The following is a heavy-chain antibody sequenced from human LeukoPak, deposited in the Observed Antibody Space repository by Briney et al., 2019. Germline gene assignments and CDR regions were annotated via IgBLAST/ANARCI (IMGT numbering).Heavy chain of an antibody. Sequence: LPGGSLRLSCAASGFTFSSYAMSWVRQAPGKGLEWVSAISGSGGSTYYADSVKGRFTISRDNSKNTLYLEMNSLRVEDTAVYHCAKDYLVEAQRVYYFDDWGQGTRVTVSS. D-gene: IGHD1-26*01. CDR1: GFTFSSYA. CDR2: ISGSGGST. J-gene: IGHJ4*02. V-gene: IGHV3-23*01. CDR3: AKDYLVEAQRVYYFDD.